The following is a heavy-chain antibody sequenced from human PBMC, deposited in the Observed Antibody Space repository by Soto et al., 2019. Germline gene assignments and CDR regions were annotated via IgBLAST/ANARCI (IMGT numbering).Heavy chain of an antibody. V-gene: IGHV1-2*02. D-gene: IGHD1-1*01. CDR1: GYTFTGYY. CDR3: ARERLEGFYGMDV. CDR2: INPNSGGT. J-gene: IGHJ6*02. Sequence: SVKVSCKASGYTFTGYYMHWVRQAPGQGLEWMGWINPNSGGTNYAQKFQGRVAMTRDTSISTAYMELSRLRSDDTAVYYCARERLEGFYGMDVWGQGTTVTVSS.